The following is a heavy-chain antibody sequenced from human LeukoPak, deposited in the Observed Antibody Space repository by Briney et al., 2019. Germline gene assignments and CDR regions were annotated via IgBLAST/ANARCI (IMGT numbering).Heavy chain of an antibody. D-gene: IGHD1-26*01. J-gene: IGHJ4*02. CDR2: VYSDGSST. CDR3: ARSVGGMDY. V-gene: IGHV3-74*01. CDR1: GFTFSNYW. Sequence: GGSLRPSCAASGFTFSNYWMHWVRHAPGKGLVWVSRVYSDGSSTSYADSVKGRVTISRDNARNMLYLQMNSLRAEDTAVYYCARSVGGMDYWGQGILVTVSS.